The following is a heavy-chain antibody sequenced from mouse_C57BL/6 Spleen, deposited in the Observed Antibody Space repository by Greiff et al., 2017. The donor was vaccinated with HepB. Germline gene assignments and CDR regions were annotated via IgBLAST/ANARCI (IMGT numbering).Heavy chain of an antibody. Sequence: QVQLQQPGAELVRPGSSVKLSCKASGYTFTSYWMDWVKQRPGQGLEWIGNIYPSDSETHYNQKFKDKATLTVDKSSSTAYMQLSSLTSEDSAVYYCARWFSDYYGSSYYYFDVWGTGTTVTVSS. J-gene: IGHJ1*03. CDR3: ARWFSDYYGSSYYYFDV. D-gene: IGHD1-1*01. CDR2: IYPSDSET. V-gene: IGHV1-61*01. CDR1: GYTFTSYW.